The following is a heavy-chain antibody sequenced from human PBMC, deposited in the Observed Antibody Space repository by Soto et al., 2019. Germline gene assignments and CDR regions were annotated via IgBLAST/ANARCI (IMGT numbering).Heavy chain of an antibody. CDR1: GGSISSYY. CDR3: ARGEYYYDSSGYLSP. Sequence: PSETLSLTCTVSGGSISSYYWSWIRQPPGKGLEWIGYIYYSGSTNYDPSLKSRVTISVDTSKNQFSLKLSSVTAADTAVYYCARGEYYYDSSGYLSPWGQGTLVTVS. V-gene: IGHV4-59*01. CDR2: IYYSGST. J-gene: IGHJ5*02. D-gene: IGHD3-22*01.